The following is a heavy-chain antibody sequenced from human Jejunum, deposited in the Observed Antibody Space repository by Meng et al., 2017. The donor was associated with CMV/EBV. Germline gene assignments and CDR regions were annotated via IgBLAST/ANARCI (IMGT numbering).Heavy chain of an antibody. CDR3: AMGTGPGFQH. CDR2: INPHSGDT. D-gene: IGHD7-27*01. V-gene: IGHV1-2*02. CDR1: GYTFIGYY. J-gene: IGHJ1*01. Sequence: KVSCKASGYTFIGYYMHWVRQAPGQGLEWMGWINPHSGDTNFAQKFQDRVTMTRDTSISTAYIELSRLRFDDTAVYYCAMGTGPGFQHWGQGTLVTVSS.